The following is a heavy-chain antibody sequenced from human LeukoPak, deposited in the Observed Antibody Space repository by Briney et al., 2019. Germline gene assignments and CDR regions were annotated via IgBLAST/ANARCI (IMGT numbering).Heavy chain of an antibody. CDR3: ARAYDFWSGYYTLRGAFDI. CDR1: GGTFSTYA. J-gene: IGHJ3*02. Sequence: SVKVSCKASGGTFSTYAISWVRQAPGQGLEWMGGIIPIFGTANYAQKFQGRVTITTDESTSTAYMELSSLRSEDTAVYYCARAYDFWSGYYTLRGAFDIWGQGTMVTVSS. D-gene: IGHD3-3*01. V-gene: IGHV1-69*05. CDR2: IIPIFGTA.